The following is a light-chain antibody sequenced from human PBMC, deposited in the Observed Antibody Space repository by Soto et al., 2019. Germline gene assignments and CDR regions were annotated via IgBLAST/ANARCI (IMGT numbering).Light chain of an antibody. V-gene: IGLV2-14*01. CDR1: SSDVGGYNY. CDR3: SSYAGSYTWI. Sequence: QSALTQPASVSGSPGQSITISCTGTSSDVGGYNYVSWYQQHPGKAPKLMIYEVSNRPSGVSNRFSGSTSGNTASLTISGLQAEDEAEYFCSSYAGSYTWIFGRGTKVTVL. CDR2: EVS. J-gene: IGLJ1*01.